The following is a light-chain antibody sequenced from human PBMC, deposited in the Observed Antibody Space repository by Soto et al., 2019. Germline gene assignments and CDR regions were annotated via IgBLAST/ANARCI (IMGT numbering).Light chain of an antibody. J-gene: IGKJ5*01. Sequence: EIVMTQSPATLSVSPGERSTLSCRASQSVSSSYLAWYQQKPGQGPRLLIYDASNRATGIPARFSGSGSGTDFTLTISSLEPEDFAVYYCQQRSNWPLITFGQGTRLEIK. V-gene: IGKV3D-20*02. CDR3: QQRSNWPLIT. CDR1: QSVSSSY. CDR2: DAS.